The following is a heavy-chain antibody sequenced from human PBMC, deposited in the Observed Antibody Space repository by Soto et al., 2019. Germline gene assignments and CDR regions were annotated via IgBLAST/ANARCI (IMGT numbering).Heavy chain of an antibody. CDR3: ARESHRVWVGATGY. CDR2: ISAYNGNT. V-gene: IGHV1-18*01. J-gene: IGHJ4*02. D-gene: IGHD1-26*01. CDR1: GYTFTSYG. Sequence: QVQLVQSGAAVKKPGASVKVSCKASGYTFTSYGISWVRQAPGQGREWMGWISAYNGNTNYAQKLQGRVTMTTDTSTSTAYMELRSLRSDDTAVYYCARESHRVWVGATGYWGQGTLVTVSS.